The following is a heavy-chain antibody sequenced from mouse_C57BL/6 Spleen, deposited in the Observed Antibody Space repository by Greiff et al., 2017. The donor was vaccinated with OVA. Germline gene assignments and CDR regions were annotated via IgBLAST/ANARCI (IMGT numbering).Heavy chain of an antibody. CDR2: ISSGSSTI. CDR1: GFTFSDYG. Sequence: EVKLMESGGGLVKPGGSLKLSCAASGFTFSDYGMHWVRQAPEKGLEWVAYISSGSSTIYYADTVKGRFTISRDNAKNTLFLQMTSLRSEDTAMYYCARRDYGSSYEAMDYWGQGTSVTVSS. CDR3: ARRDYGSSYEAMDY. V-gene: IGHV5-17*01. J-gene: IGHJ4*01. D-gene: IGHD1-1*01.